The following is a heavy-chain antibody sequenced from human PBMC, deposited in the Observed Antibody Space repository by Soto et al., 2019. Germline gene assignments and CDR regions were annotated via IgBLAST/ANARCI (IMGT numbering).Heavy chain of an antibody. J-gene: IGHJ4*02. V-gene: IGHV3-21*01. CDR1: GFTFSSYG. D-gene: IGHD3-22*01. Sequence: PGGSLRLSCVGSGFTFSSYGMHWVRQAPGKGLEWVSSVSKSDYTYYSDSVKGRFTISRDNAKNSVSLQMNSLRVEDTAVYYCAREDSIIIPAVSDFWGQGTLVTVSS. CDR2: VSKSDYT. CDR3: AREDSIIIPAVSDF.